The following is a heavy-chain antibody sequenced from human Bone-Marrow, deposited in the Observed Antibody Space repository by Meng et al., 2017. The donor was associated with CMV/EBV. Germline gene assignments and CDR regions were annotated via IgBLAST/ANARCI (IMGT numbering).Heavy chain of an antibody. Sequence: GESLKISCAASGFTFSTYGMHWVRQAPGKGLEWVAVVWYDANNKYYTDSVKGRFTISRDNSENTVYLHMNSLRAEDTAVYYCARGQELGYCTNGVCYIDYWGQGTLVTVSS. CDR1: GFTFSTYG. D-gene: IGHD2-8*01. V-gene: IGHV3-33*01. J-gene: IGHJ4*02. CDR3: ARGQELGYCTNGVCYIDY. CDR2: VWYDANNK.